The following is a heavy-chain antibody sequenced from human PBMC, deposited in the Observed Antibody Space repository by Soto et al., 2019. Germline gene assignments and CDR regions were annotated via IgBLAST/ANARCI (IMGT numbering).Heavy chain of an antibody. CDR3: ARGVPLRVVVQTDAPDKYYFDS. V-gene: IGHV4-34*01. CDR2: INNSGTV. D-gene: IGHD2-15*01. Sequence: TSETLSLTCAVYGGSFSGYYWTWIRQSPEEGLEWIGEINNSGTVNYNPSLKSRVTVLVDTSKNQFSLKLKSLTAADTAVCYCARGVPLRVVVQTDAPDKYYFDSWGLGTLVTVSS. CDR1: GGSFSGYY. J-gene: IGHJ4*02.